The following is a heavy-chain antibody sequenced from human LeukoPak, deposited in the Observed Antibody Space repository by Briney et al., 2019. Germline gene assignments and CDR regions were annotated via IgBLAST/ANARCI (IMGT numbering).Heavy chain of an antibody. D-gene: IGHD3-22*01. V-gene: IGHV3-33*01. J-gene: IGHJ1*01. CDR3: ARGDYYDSSGYSQYFQH. Sequence: GGSLRLSCAASGFTFSNCGMHWVRQAPGKGLEWVAVIWYDGSNKYYADSVKGRFTISRDNSKNTLYLQMNSLRAEDTAVYYCARGDYYDSSGYSQYFQHWGQGTLVTVSS. CDR2: IWYDGSNK. CDR1: GFTFSNCG.